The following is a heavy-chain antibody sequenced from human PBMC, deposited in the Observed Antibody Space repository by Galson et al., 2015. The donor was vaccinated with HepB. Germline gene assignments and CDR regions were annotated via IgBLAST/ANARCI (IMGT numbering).Heavy chain of an antibody. CDR1: GDSISGGRYY. D-gene: IGHD6-13*01. V-gene: IGHV4-39*01. J-gene: IGHJ4*02. CDR3: ARHDVLGYSSAWYYFDS. Sequence: TLSLTCSVSGDSISGGRYYWAWIRQAPGKGLEWIGSIHNSGSPLYHNIPSLKSRVAISVDTSKNHFSLRLNSVTAADTAVYYCARHDVLGYSSAWYYFDSWGQGTLVTVSS. CDR2: IHNSGSPLY.